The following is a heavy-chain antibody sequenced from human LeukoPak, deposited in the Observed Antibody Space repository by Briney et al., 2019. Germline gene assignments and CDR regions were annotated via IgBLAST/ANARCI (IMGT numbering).Heavy chain of an antibody. V-gene: IGHV4-34*01. CDR3: ARGRSSTSWGA. D-gene: IGHD2-2*01. CDR2: INHSGST. CDR1: GGSFSGYY. J-gene: IGHJ6*02. Sequence: SETLSLTCAVYGGSFSGYYWSWIRQPPGKGLEWIGEINHSGSTNYNPSLKSRVTISVDTSKNQFSLKLSSVTAADTAVYYCARGRSSTSWGAWGQGTTVTVSS.